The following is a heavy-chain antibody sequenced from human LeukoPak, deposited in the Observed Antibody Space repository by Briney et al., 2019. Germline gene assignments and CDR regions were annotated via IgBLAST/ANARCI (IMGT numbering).Heavy chain of an antibody. D-gene: IGHD4-17*01. CDR2: ISAYNGNT. CDR3: ASLLGDYGYYFDY. CDR1: GYTFTSYY. J-gene: IGHJ4*02. V-gene: IGHV1-18*04. Sequence: GASVKVSCKASGYTFTSYYMHWVRQAPGQGLEWMGWISAYNGNTNYAQKLQGRVTMTTDTSTSTAYMELRSLRSDDTAVYYCASLLGDYGYYFDYWGQGTLVTVSS.